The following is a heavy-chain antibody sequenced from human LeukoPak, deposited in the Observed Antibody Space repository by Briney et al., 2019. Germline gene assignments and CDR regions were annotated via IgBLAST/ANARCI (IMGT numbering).Heavy chain of an antibody. CDR1: GFTLSSNY. Sequence: GGSLRLSCAASGFTLSSNYMSWVRQAPGKGLEWVSVIYSGGSTYYADSLKGRFTIYRDNSKNTLYLQMTSLRAEDTAVYYCARDSSLTGRPYGMDVWGQGTTVTVSS. CDR3: ARDSSLTGRPYGMDV. D-gene: IGHD3-9*01. J-gene: IGHJ6*02. CDR2: IYSGGST. V-gene: IGHV3-66*01.